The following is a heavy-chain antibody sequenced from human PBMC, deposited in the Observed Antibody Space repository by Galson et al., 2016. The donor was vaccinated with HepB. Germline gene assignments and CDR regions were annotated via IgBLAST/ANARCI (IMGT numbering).Heavy chain of an antibody. CDR2: ISSDGSNK. CDR1: RFTFSTYA. J-gene: IGHJ6*02. CDR3: ARDINDYVWGSYSPTANFYGMDV. Sequence: SLRLSCAASRFTFSTYAMHWVRQAPGKGLEWVAVISSDGSNKYYADSVKGRYTISRDSSRNTLSLQMNSLRAEDAAIYYCARDINDYVWGSYSPTANFYGMDVWGQGTTVTVSS. D-gene: IGHD3-16*01. V-gene: IGHV3-30-3*01.